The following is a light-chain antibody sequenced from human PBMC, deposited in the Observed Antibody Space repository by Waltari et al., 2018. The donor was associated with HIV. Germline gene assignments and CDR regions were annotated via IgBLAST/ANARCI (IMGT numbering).Light chain of an antibody. V-gene: IGLV2-8*01. CDR2: EVS. CDR1: SSDVGGYNY. CDR3: SSYAGSSNVV. Sequence: QSALTQPPSASGSPGQSVTISCTGTSSDVGGYNYVSWYHQHPGKDPQLMIYEVSIRPSGVPDRFSGSKSGNTASLTGAGLQAEDEADYYCSSYAGSSNVVFGGGTKLTVL. J-gene: IGLJ2*01.